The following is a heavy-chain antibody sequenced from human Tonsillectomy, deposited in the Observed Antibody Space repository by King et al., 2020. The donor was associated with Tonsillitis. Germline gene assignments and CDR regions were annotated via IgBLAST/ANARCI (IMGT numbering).Heavy chain of an antibody. CDR1: GFTFTNYA. Sequence: EVQLVESGGGLVQPGGSLRLSCAASGFTFTNYAMSWVRQAPGKGLEWVSAISGSSGSTYYADSVKGRFTISRDNSKNTLYLQMNSLRAEDTAVYYCAKEYYDILTGYYARPFDYWGQGTLVTVSS. D-gene: IGHD3-9*01. CDR2: ISGSSGST. V-gene: IGHV3-23*04. CDR3: AKEYYDILTGYYARPFDY. J-gene: IGHJ4*02.